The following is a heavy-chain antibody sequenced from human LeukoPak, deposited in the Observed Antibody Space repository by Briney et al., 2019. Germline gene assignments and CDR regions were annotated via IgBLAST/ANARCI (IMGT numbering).Heavy chain of an antibody. CDR2: ISAYNGNT. D-gene: IGHD3-3*01. J-gene: IGHJ5*02. V-gene: IGHV1-18*01. CDR3: ARAGPITIFGVVTGP. Sequence: ASVKVSCKASGGTFSSYAISWVRQAPGQGLEWMGWISAYNGNTNYAQKLQGRVTMTTDTSTSTAYMELRSLRSDDTAVYYCARAGPITIFGVVTGPWGQGTLVTVSS. CDR1: GGTFSSYA.